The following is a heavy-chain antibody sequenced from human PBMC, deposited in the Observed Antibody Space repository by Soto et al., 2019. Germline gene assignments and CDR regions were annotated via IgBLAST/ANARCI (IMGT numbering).Heavy chain of an antibody. CDR2: VYYNENT. D-gene: IGHD3-10*01. Sequence: PSETLSLTCSVSGASINNFAYYWGWIRQPPGKGLEWIGTVYYNENTYYNPSLKSRVAISVDTAKNQFSLNLRSVTAADTAIYFCARRERYYGSPGWFDHWGQGTLVTVS. V-gene: IGHV4-39*01. CDR1: GASINNFAYY. CDR3: ARRERYYGSPGWFDH. J-gene: IGHJ5*01.